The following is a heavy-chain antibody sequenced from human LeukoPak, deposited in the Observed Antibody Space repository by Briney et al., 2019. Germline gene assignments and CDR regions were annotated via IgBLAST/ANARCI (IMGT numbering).Heavy chain of an antibody. CDR3: ARERPANYYDSSGPSDY. J-gene: IGHJ4*02. Sequence: GGSLRLSCAASGFTFSSYSMSWVRQAPGKGLEWVSSISSSSSYIYYADSVKGRFTISRDNAKNSLYLQMNSLRAEDTAVYYCARERPANYYDSSGPSDYWGQGTLVTVSS. CDR2: ISSSSSYI. V-gene: IGHV3-21*01. D-gene: IGHD3-22*01. CDR1: GFTFSSYS.